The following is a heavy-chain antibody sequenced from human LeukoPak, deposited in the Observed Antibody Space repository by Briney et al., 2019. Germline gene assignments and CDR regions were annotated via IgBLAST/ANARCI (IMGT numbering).Heavy chain of an antibody. Sequence: PGGSLRLSCAASGFTFGNYAMSWVRQTPGKGLEWVSHIIGSVPSTFYAESVKGRFTISRDNSKNTLYLQMNSLRAEDTAVYYCARDRPEDGDNYPNWFDPWGQGTLVTVSS. CDR1: GFTFGNYA. J-gene: IGHJ5*02. CDR2: IIGSVPST. V-gene: IGHV3-23*01. CDR3: ARDRPEDGDNYPNWFDP. D-gene: IGHD5-24*01.